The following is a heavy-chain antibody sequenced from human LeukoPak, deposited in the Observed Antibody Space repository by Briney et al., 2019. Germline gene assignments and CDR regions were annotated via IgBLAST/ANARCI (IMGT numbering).Heavy chain of an antibody. CDR1: GFTFSRFW. Sequence: PGGSLRLSCAASGFTFSRFWMSWVRQAPGKGLEWVANIKQDGSEKYYVDSVKGRFTISGDNAKNSLYLQMNSLRAEDTAVFYCARDGTYTDYDPDFDIWGQGTLVTVSS. CDR2: IKQDGSEK. V-gene: IGHV3-7*04. CDR3: ARDGTYTDYDPDFDI. D-gene: IGHD5-12*01. J-gene: IGHJ4*02.